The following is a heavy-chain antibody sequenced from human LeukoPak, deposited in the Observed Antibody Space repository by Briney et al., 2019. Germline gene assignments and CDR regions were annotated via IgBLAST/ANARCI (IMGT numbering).Heavy chain of an antibody. V-gene: IGHV3-15*01. CDR3: ATDRLFFQH. CDR2: IKSKIDGGTI. CDR1: GFTLTNAW. Sequence: GGSLGLSCAASGFTLTNAWMSWVRQAPGKGLEWVGRIKSKIDGGTIDYAAPVKDRFTISRDESKNTLFLQMNSLKSEDTAVYYCATDRLFFQHWGQGTLVTVSS. J-gene: IGHJ1*01.